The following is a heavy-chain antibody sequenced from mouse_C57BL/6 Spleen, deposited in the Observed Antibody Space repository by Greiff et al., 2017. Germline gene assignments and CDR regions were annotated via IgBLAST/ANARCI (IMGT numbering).Heavy chain of an antibody. CDR2: IDPSDSYT. J-gene: IGHJ4*01. CDR3: ARRGSDYYAMDY. CDR1: GYTFTSYW. Sequence: VQLQQPGAELVKPGASVKLSCKASGYTFTSYWMQWVKQRPGQGLEWIGEIDPSDSYTNYNQKFKGKATLTVDTSSSTAYMQLSSLTSEDSAVYDCARRGSDYYAMDYWGQGTSVTVSS. V-gene: IGHV1-50*01.